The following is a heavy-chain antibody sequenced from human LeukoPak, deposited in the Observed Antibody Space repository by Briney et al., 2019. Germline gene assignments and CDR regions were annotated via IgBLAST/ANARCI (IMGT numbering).Heavy chain of an antibody. V-gene: IGHV3-7*03. CDR2: IKQDGSEK. Sequence: WGSLRLSCAASGFTFSSYWMSWVRQAPGKGLEWVANIKQDGSEKYYVDSVKGRFTISRDNAKNSLYLQMNSLRAEDTAVYYCARDCPRWYYYDSSGYIDYWGQGTLVTVSS. CDR3: ARDCPRWYYYDSSGYIDY. J-gene: IGHJ4*02. CDR1: GFTFSSYW. D-gene: IGHD3-22*01.